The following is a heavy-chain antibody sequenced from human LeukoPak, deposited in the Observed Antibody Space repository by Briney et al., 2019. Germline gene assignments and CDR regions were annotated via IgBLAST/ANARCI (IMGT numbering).Heavy chain of an antibody. D-gene: IGHD6-19*01. Sequence: WGSLRLSCAASGFTFSSYAMHWVRQAPGKGLEWVAVISYDGSNKYYADSVKGRFTISRDNSKNTLYLQMDSLRAEDTAVYYCARGSNAVAGTTYYYYYMDVWGKGTTVTVSS. J-gene: IGHJ6*03. CDR1: GFTFSSYA. V-gene: IGHV3-30*01. CDR2: ISYDGSNK. CDR3: ARGSNAVAGTTYYYYYMDV.